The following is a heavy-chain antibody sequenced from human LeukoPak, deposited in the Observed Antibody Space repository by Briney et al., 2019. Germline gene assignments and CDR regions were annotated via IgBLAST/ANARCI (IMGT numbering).Heavy chain of an antibody. D-gene: IGHD3-10*01. V-gene: IGHV3-30*04. CDR2: KSYDGSIE. CDR3: TRDKTPQSATCYYGSGSHTDAFDI. Sequence: GGSLRLSCAASGFTFSNYALHWVRQAPGMGLEWVAYKSYDGSIERYADSVKGRFTISRDNSKNTLYLQMNSLRAEDTAVYYCTRDKTPQSATCYYGSGSHTDAFDIWGQGTMVTVSS. J-gene: IGHJ3*02. CDR1: GFTFSNYA.